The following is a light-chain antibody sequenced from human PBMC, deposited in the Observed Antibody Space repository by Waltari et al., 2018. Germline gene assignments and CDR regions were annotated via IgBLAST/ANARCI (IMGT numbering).Light chain of an antibody. CDR3: MQALKTPQT. CDR1: QSSPHSTGYNY. Sequence: DIVMTQSPLSLPVTPGEPASIPCRSSQSSPHSTGYNYLDWYLQKPGQSPQLLIYLGSNRASGVPDRFSGSGSGTDFTLKISRVEAEDVGVYYCMQALKTPQTFGQGTKVEIK. CDR2: LGS. V-gene: IGKV2-28*01. J-gene: IGKJ1*01.